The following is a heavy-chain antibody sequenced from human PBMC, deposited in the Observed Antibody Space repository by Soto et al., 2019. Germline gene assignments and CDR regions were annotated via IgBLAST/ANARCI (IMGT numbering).Heavy chain of an antibody. CDR2: INPSGGTT. V-gene: IGHV1-46*03. Sequence: EASVKVSCKASGFTFTSYYMHWVRQAPGQGLEWMGIINPSGGTTTYAQNFQDRVTMTRDTSTSTVYMELSSLRSEDTAVYYCAMRSTEGAYYYMDVWRKGTTVPVSS. J-gene: IGHJ6*03. CDR3: AMRSTEGAYYYMDV. D-gene: IGHD2-2*01. CDR1: GFTFTSYY.